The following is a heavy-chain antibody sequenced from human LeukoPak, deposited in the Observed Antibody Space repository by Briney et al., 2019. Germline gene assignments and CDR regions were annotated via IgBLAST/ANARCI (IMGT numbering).Heavy chain of an antibody. CDR3: ARSPTGYCPPCYYYYGMDV. D-gene: IGHD3-9*01. Sequence: GGSLRLSCAASGFTFSNAWMSWVRQAPGKGLEWVAVIWYDGSNKYYADSVKGRFTISRDNSKNTLYLQMNSLRAEDTAVYYCARSPTGYCPPCYYYYGMDVWGQGTTVTVSS. CDR1: GFTFSNAW. CDR2: IWYDGSNK. V-gene: IGHV3-33*08. J-gene: IGHJ6*02.